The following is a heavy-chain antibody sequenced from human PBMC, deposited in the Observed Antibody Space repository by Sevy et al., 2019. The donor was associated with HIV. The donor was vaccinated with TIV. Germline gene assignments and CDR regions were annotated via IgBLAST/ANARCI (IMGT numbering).Heavy chain of an antibody. CDR3: ARERVDTSMVSFDF. D-gene: IGHD5-18*01. CDR2: IIPVIVAS. Sequence: ASVKVSCKTYGDTFSTNSINWVRQAPRQGLEWLGGIIPVIVASNYAQKFRDRVTITADASTTTVYMEMSGLKSDDTAVYYCARERVDTSMVSFDFWGQGTLVTVSS. J-gene: IGHJ4*02. V-gene: IGHV1-69*13. CDR1: GDTFSTNS.